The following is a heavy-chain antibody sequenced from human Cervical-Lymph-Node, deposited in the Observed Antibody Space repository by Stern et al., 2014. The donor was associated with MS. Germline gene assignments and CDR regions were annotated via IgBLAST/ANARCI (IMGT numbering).Heavy chain of an antibody. D-gene: IGHD3-16*02. J-gene: IGHJ4*02. CDR2: LSYEGVNK. Sequence: VQLVESGGGVVQPGGAVRLSWAASGFIFGGYAISWVRQAPGKGLEWVALLSYEGVNKYYADSVKGRFTISRDTSKSTLYLQMTGLRPEDTAIYYCARDLNSGELSFMLYYFDSWGQGTLVTVSS. CDR3: ARDLNSGELSFMLYYFDS. CDR1: GFIFGGYA. V-gene: IGHV3-30-3*01.